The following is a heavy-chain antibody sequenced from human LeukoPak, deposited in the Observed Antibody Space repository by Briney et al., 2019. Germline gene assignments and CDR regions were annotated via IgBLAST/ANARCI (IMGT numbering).Heavy chain of an antibody. J-gene: IGHJ6*03. Sequence: GGSLRPSCAASGFTFSDYYMSWIRQAPGKGLEWVSYISSSGSTIYYADSVKGRFTISRDNAKNSLYLQMNSLRAEDTAVYYCARALHYYYYMDVWGKGTTVTVSS. CDR1: GFTFSDYY. D-gene: IGHD3-16*02. V-gene: IGHV3-11*04. CDR3: ARALHYYYYMDV. CDR2: ISSSGSTI.